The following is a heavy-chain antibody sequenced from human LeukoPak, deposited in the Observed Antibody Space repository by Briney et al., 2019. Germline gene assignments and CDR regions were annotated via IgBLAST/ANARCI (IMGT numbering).Heavy chain of an antibody. Sequence: SETLSLTCTVSGGSISSGAYYWSWIRQPPGKGLEWIAYMYYSGSTYYNPSLKSRVTMSADTSKNQLSLKLSSVTAADTAVYFCARWIHGPAGTGDYFDDWGQGTLVTVFS. D-gene: IGHD1-1*01. J-gene: IGHJ4*02. CDR1: GGSISSGAYY. V-gene: IGHV4-30-4*01. CDR2: MYYSGST. CDR3: ARWIHGPAGTGDYFDD.